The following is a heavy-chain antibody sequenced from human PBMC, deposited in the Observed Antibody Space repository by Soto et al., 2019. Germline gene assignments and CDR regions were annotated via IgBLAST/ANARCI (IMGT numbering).Heavy chain of an antibody. Sequence: PTETLSVTCTVSVGSISIYYWSWIRQPPGKGLEWIGYIYYSGSNNYNPSLKSRVTISVDTSKNQFSLKLSSVTAADTAVYYCARGGGIFGVNWFDPWGQGTMVTVSS. CDR3: ARGGGIFGVNWFDP. V-gene: IGHV4-59*01. CDR1: VGSISIYY. J-gene: IGHJ5*02. CDR2: IYYSGSN. D-gene: IGHD3-3*01.